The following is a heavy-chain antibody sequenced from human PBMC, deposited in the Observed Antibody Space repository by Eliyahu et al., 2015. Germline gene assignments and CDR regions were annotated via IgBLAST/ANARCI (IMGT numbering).Heavy chain of an antibody. V-gene: IGHV3-53*02. CDR1: GFSVISKY. CDR3: ARASYLSGRSPWDF. Sequence: EVQLVETGGGLIQPGGSLRLSCVASGFSVISKYMSWVRQAPGKGLEWVAVLYSDTKTYYGDFVQGRFTISKDNSKNTVYLQMNSLRVEDTAVYYCARASYLSGRSPWDFWGQGTLVSVSS. D-gene: IGHD2-15*01. J-gene: IGHJ4*02. CDR2: LYSDTKT.